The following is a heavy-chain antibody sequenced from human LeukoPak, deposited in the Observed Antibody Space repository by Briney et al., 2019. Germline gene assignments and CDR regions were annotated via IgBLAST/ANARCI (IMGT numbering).Heavy chain of an antibody. Sequence: ASVKVSCKASGYTFTGYYMHWVRQGPGQGLEWVGWINPNSGGTNYAQKFQGRVTMTRDTSISTAYMELSRLRSDDTAVYYCARDSADIVGATTDFDYWGQGTLVTVSS. D-gene: IGHD1-26*01. CDR1: GYTFTGYY. CDR3: ARDSADIVGATTDFDY. V-gene: IGHV1-2*02. CDR2: INPNSGGT. J-gene: IGHJ4*02.